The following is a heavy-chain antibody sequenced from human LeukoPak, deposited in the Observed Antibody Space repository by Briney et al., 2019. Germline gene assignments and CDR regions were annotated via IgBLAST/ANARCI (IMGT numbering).Heavy chain of an antibody. D-gene: IGHD6-19*01. Sequence: SETLSLTCTVSGGSISSYYWSWIRQPPGRGLECIGYICYIGSANYNPSLKSRVTISVDTSKNQFSLKLSSVTAADTAVYYCARLGRQYSSGWYEMDYWGQGTLVTVSS. CDR2: ICYIGSA. CDR1: GGSISSYY. V-gene: IGHV4-59*08. J-gene: IGHJ4*02. CDR3: ARLGRQYSSGWYEMDY.